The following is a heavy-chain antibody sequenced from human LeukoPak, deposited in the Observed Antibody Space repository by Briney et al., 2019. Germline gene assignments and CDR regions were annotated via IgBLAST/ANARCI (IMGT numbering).Heavy chain of an antibody. CDR1: GYIFTGYY. D-gene: IGHD6-19*01. V-gene: IGHV1-2*02. J-gene: IGHJ4*02. CDR2: INPNSGGT. Sequence: SVKVSCKASGYIFTGYYMHWVRQAPGQGLEWMGWINPNSGGTNYAQKFQGRVTMTRDTSISTAYMELSRLRSDDTAVYYCARVWWLDYYFDYWGQGTLVTVSS. CDR3: ARVWWLDYYFDY.